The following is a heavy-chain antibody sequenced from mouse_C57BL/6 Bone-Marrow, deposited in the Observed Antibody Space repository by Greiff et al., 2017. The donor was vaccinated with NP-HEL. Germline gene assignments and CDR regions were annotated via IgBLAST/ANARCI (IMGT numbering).Heavy chain of an antibody. CDR1: GYTFTSYW. CDR2: IHPNSGST. J-gene: IGHJ4*01. D-gene: IGHD2-3*01. Sequence: VQLQQPGAELVKPGASVKLSCKASGYTFTSYWMHWVKQRPGQGLEWIGMIHPNSGSTNYNEKFKSKATLTVDKSSSTAYMQLSSLTSEDSAVYYCARCGYYLYAMDYWGQGTSVTVSS. CDR3: ARCGYYLYAMDY. V-gene: IGHV1-64*01.